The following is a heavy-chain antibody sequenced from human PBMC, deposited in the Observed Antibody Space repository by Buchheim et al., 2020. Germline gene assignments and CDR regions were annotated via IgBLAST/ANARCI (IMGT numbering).Heavy chain of an antibody. Sequence: QVQLVESGGGVVQPGRSLRLSCAASGFTFSSYAMHWVRQAPGKGLEWVAVISYDGSNKYYADSVKGRFTISRDNSKNTLDLQMNSLRAEDTAVYYCARAMRGINWFDPWGQGTL. J-gene: IGHJ5*02. CDR1: GFTFSSYA. D-gene: IGHD2/OR15-2a*01. CDR3: ARAMRGINWFDP. V-gene: IGHV3-30*04. CDR2: ISYDGSNK.